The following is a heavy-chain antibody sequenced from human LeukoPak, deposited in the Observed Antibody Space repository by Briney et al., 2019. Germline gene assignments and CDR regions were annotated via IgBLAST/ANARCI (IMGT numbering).Heavy chain of an antibody. V-gene: IGHV1-24*01. Sequence: ASVKVSCKVSGYTLTELSMHWVRQAPGKGLEGMGGFDPEDGETIYAQKFQGRVTTTEDTSTDTAYMEMSSLRSEDTAVYYCATVAPTYSNYSPLDSWGQGTLVTVSS. CDR3: ATVAPTYSNYSPLDS. CDR1: GYTLTELS. CDR2: FDPEDGET. D-gene: IGHD4-11*01. J-gene: IGHJ4*02.